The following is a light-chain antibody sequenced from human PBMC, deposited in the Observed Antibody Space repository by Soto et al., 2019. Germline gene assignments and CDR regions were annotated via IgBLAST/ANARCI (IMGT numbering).Light chain of an antibody. V-gene: IGKV3-20*01. J-gene: IGKJ1*01. CDR1: QSVSSSY. Sequence: EIVLTQSPGTLSLSPGERATLSYRASQSVSSSYLAWYQQKPGQAPRLLIYGASSRATGIPDRFSGSGSGTDFTLTISRLAPEDFAVYYCQHYGSSRWTFGQGTKVEIK. CDR3: QHYGSSRWT. CDR2: GAS.